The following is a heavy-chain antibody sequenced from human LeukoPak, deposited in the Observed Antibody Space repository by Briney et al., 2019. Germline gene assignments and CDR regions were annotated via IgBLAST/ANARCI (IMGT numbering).Heavy chain of an antibody. D-gene: IGHD3-10*01. CDR1: GYTFTSYD. CDR3: ARVERGYYGSGSRYGMDV. Sequence: ASVKVSCKASGYTFTSYDINWVRQATGQGLEWMGWMNPNSGNTGYAQKFQGRVTMTRNTSISTAYMELSSLRSEDTAVYYCARVERGYYGSGSRYGMDVWGQGTTVTVSS. J-gene: IGHJ6*02. V-gene: IGHV1-8*01. CDR2: MNPNSGNT.